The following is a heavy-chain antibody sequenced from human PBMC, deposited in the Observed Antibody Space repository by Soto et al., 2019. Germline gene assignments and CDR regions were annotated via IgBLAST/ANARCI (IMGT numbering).Heavy chain of an antibody. CDR3: TSDTFGARDS. D-gene: IGHD2-15*01. CDR2: ISWNSGSI. J-gene: IGHJ4*02. CDR1: GFTFDDYA. Sequence: PGGSLRLSCAASGFTFDDYAMHWVRQAPGKGLEWVASISWNSGSIGYADSVKGRFTISRDNAKNTLYLQMNSLRAEDTAVYYCTSDTFGARDSWGQGTLVTVSS. V-gene: IGHV3-9*01.